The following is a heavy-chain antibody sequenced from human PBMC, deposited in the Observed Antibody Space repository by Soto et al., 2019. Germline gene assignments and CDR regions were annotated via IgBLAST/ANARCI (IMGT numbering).Heavy chain of an antibody. V-gene: IGHV1-69*04. J-gene: IGHJ5*02. CDR3: ATDGSSSSGRDWIDL. CDR1: GGTFSSYT. Sequence: SVKVSCKASGGTFSSYTISWVRQAPGQGLEWMGRIIPILGIANYAQKFQGRVTMTADKSTSTAYMELSSLRPEDTAVYYCATDGSSSSGRDWIDLSGQATLVTVSS. CDR2: IIPILGIA. D-gene: IGHD6-6*01.